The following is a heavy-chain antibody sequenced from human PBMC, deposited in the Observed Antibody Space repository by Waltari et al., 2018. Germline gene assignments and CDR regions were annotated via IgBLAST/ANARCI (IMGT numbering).Heavy chain of an antibody. V-gene: IGHV3-33*08. Sequence: QVQLVESGGGVVQPGRSLRLSCAASGFTFSSYGMHWVRQAPGKWLEWVAVIWDDGSNKYYADSVKGRFTISRDNSKNTLYLQMNSLRAEDTAMYYCAKRYMDVWGKGTTVTVSS. CDR3: AKRYMDV. CDR1: GFTFSSYG. CDR2: IWDDGSNK. J-gene: IGHJ6*03.